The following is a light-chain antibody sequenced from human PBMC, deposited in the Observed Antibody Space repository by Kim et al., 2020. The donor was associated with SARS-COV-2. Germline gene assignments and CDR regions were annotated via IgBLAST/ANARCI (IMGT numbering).Light chain of an antibody. J-gene: IGKJ1*01. Sequence: SPGERATLSCRASQSVRSNLAGYQQKPGQAPRLLIYGGSTRATGIPAMFSGSGSGTEFSLTISSLQSEDFAVDYCQQYNNCSPWTFGQGTKVDIK. CDR1: QSVRSN. CDR2: GGS. CDR3: QQYNNCSPWT. V-gene: IGKV3-15*01.